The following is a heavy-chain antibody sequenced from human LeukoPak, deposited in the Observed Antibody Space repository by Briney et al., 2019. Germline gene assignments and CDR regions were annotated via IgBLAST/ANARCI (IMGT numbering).Heavy chain of an antibody. V-gene: IGHV4-34*01. CDR3: ARRWNYGRNYYIDV. D-gene: IGHD1-7*01. CDR1: GVSFSNYY. Sequence: SETLSLTCAVYGVSFSNYYWSWIRQSPGKGLEWIGEINDSGTINYNPSLMSRVIISVDKSKNQFSLKLSSATAADTAVYYCARRWNYGRNYYIDVWGKGATVSVSS. CDR2: INDSGTI. J-gene: IGHJ6*03.